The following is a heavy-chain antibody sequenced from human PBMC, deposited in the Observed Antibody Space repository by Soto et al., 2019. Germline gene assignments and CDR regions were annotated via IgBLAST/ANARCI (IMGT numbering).Heavy chain of an antibody. J-gene: IGHJ6*02. V-gene: IGHV1-46*01. D-gene: IGHD2-21*02. CDR1: GYTSTSYY. CDR3: AREYCGGDCLAYYYYGMDV. Sequence: ASVKVSCKASGYTSTSYYMHWVRQAPGQGLEWMGIINPSGGSTSYAQKFQGRVTMTRDTSTSTVYMELSSLRSGDTAVYYCAREYCGGDCLAYYYYGMDVWGQGTTVTVSS. CDR2: INPSGGST.